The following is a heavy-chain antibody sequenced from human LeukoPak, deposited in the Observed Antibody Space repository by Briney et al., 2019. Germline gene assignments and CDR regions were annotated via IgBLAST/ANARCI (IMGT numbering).Heavy chain of an antibody. CDR2: IIPIFGTA. V-gene: IGHV1-69*05. Sequence: GASVKVSCKASGYTFTSYDFNWVRQAPGQGLEWMGGIIPIFGTANYAQKFQGRVTMTTDTSTSTAYMELRSLRSDDTAVYYCARMREYYDSSGYRVRYFDYWGQGTLVTVSS. CDR3: ARMREYYDSSGYRVRYFDY. D-gene: IGHD3-22*01. J-gene: IGHJ4*02. CDR1: GYTFTSYD.